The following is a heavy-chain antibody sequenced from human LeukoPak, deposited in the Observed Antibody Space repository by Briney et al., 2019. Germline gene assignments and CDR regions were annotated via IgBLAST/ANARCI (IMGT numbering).Heavy chain of an antibody. CDR3: AKGDYYDFDC. J-gene: IGHJ4*02. CDR1: GFTFSNFG. CDR2: ITSGVGIT. D-gene: IGHD3-10*01. V-gene: IGHV3-23*01. Sequence: PGGSLRLSCAVSGFTFSNFGMNWVRQAPAQGLEWVSIITSGVGITYYADSVKGRFTISRDNSKNTLYLQMNSLRADDTAVYYCAKGDYYDFDCWGQGTLVTVSS.